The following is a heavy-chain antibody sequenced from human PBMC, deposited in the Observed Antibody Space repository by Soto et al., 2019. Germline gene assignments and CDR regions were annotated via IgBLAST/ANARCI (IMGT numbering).Heavy chain of an antibody. J-gene: IGHJ6*02. V-gene: IGHV1-8*01. CDR1: GYTFTSYD. Sequence: QVQLVQSGAEVKKPGASVKVSCKASGYTFTSYDINWVRQATGQGLEWMGWMNPNSGNTGYAQKFQGRVTMTRNTSISTAYMELSSLRSEDTAVYYCARFHSRITIFGVATDYYYGMDVWGQGTTVTVSS. CDR2: MNPNSGNT. CDR3: ARFHSRITIFGVATDYYYGMDV. D-gene: IGHD3-3*01.